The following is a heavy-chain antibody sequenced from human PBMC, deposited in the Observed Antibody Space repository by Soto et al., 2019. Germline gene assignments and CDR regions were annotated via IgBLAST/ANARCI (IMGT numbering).Heavy chain of an antibody. CDR3: ARENGDGYKDAFDI. V-gene: IGHV4-30-2*01. CDR2: IYHSGST. Sequence: SETLSLTCAVSGGSISSGGYSWSWIRQPPGKGLEWMGYIYHSGSTYYNPSLKSRVTISVDRSKNQFSLKLSSVTAADTAVYYCARENGDGYKDAFDIWGQGTMVTVS. CDR1: GGSISSGGYS. J-gene: IGHJ3*02. D-gene: IGHD5-12*01.